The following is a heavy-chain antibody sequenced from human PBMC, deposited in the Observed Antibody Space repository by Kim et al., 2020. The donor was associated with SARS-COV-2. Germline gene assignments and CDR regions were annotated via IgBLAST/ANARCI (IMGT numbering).Heavy chain of an antibody. CDR2: IYYSGST. CDR3: ARGVFLVEDFWSGYHFDY. J-gene: IGHJ4*02. V-gene: IGHV4-31*03. Sequence: SETLSLTCTVSGGSISSGGYYWSWIRQHPGKGLEWIGYIYYSGSTYYNPSLKSRVTISVDTSKNQFSLKLSSVTAADTAVYYCARGVFLVEDFWSGYHFDYWGQGTLVTVSS. CDR1: GGSISSGGYY. D-gene: IGHD3-3*01.